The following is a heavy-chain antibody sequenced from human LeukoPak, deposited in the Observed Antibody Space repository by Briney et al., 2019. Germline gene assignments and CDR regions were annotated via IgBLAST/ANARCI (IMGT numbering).Heavy chain of an antibody. CDR2: IYWDDDK. V-gene: IGHV2-5*02. D-gene: IGHD3-22*01. CDR1: GFSLSTSGVG. J-gene: IGHJ4*02. Sequence: KESGPTLVKPTQTLTLTCTFSGFSLSTSGVGVGWIRQPPGKALEWLALIYWDDDKRYCPSLKSRLAITKDTSRKQVVLTMTNMDPVDTATYYCAHRGIDGNSGYYPLYFHYWGQGTLVTVSS. CDR3: AHRGIDGNSGYYPLYFHY.